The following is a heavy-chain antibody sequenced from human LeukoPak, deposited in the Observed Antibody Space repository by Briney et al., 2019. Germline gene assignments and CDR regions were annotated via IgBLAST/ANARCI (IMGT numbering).Heavy chain of an antibody. V-gene: IGHV4-39*01. CDR2: IYHTGST. J-gene: IGHJ4*02. CDR3: ARYYYDSRLFDY. Sequence: SETLSLTCTVSGGSISSSNSYWGWIRQPPGKGLEWIGTIYHTGSTYYNPSLKSRVTISVDTSRNQFSLNLSSVTAADTAVYYCARYYYDSRLFDYWGQGTLVTVSS. D-gene: IGHD3-22*01. CDR1: GGSISSSNSY.